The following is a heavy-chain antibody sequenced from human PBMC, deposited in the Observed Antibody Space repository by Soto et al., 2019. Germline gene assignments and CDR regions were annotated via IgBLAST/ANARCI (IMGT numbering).Heavy chain of an antibody. CDR3: ALKRYGEFDC. CDR1: RFSLSTLGVG. V-gene: IGHV2-5*02. CDR2: IYWDDDK. Sequence: QITLKESGPTLVTPTQTLTLTCTFSRFSLSTLGVGVGWIRQPPGKALAWLALIYWDDDKRYIPSLKSRLTITKVTSKNQVVLTVTNVDPEDTATYYCALKRYGEFDCWGPGTLVTVSS. J-gene: IGHJ4*02. D-gene: IGHD5-18*01.